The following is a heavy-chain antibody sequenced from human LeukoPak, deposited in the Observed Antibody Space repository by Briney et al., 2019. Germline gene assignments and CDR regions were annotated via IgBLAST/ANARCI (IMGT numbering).Heavy chain of an antibody. V-gene: IGHV5-51*01. CDR1: GSIFTSYW. CDR2: IYPGDSDT. D-gene: IGHD3-22*01. CDR3: TRQDAYYYDSSGYYFDY. J-gene: IGHJ4*02. Sequence: PGASLQISGKGSGSIFTSYWIGWVRQLPGKGLEWMGIIYPGDSDTRYGPSFQAQVTISADKSISTAYLQWSSLKASDTAMYYCTRQDAYYYDSSGYYFDYWGQGTLVTVSS.